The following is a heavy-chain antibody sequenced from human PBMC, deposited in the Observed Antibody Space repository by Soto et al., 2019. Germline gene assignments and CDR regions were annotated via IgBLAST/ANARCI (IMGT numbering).Heavy chain of an antibody. D-gene: IGHD2-8*01. CDR2: ISHSETT. CDR1: GSYITSGDYH. CDR3: AGFGVGDRDDK. V-gene: IGHV4-30-4*01. J-gene: IGHJ4*02. Sequence: QVWLQESGPGLVKASQTLSLTCSVSGSYITSGDYHWTWLRQAPGKGLEWIGYISHSETTYYSPALKNRIIISSDFSMNQFSLRLNSVTAADTAVYFCAGFGVGDRDDKWGQGTLVTVSS.